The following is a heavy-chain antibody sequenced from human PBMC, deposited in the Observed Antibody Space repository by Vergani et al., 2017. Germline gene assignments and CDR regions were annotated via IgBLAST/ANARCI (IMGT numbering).Heavy chain of an antibody. J-gene: IGHJ4*02. CDR3: ARDRSGYDLLY. Sequence: QVQLVQSGAEVQKPGASVKVSCKASGYTFSSYAISWVRQAPGQGLEWMGLVDPEDGETIYAEKFQGRVTMTTDTSTSTAYMELRSLRSDDTAVYYCARDRSGYDLLYWGQGTLVTVSS. D-gene: IGHD5-12*01. CDR2: VDPEDGET. V-gene: IGHV1-18*01. CDR1: GYTFSSYA.